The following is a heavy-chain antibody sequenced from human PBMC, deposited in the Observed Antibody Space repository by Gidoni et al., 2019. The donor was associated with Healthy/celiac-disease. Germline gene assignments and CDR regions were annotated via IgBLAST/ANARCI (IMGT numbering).Heavy chain of an antibody. D-gene: IGHD1-26*01. CDR2: IYYSGST. Sequence: VSGGSISSYYWSWIRQPPGKGLEWIGYIYYSGSTNYNPSLKSRVTISVDTSKNQFSLKLCSVTAADTAVYYCARGSRRGSWFDPWGQGTLVTVSS. J-gene: IGHJ5*02. CDR1: GGSISSYY. V-gene: IGHV4-59*01. CDR3: ARGSRRGSWFDP.